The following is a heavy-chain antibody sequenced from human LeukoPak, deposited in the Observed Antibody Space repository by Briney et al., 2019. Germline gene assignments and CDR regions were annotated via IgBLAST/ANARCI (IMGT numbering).Heavy chain of an antibody. D-gene: IGHD3-10*01. CDR1: GGSISRSSYY. Sequence: PSETLSLTCSVSGGSISRSSYYWGWIRQPPGKGLEWIGSIYYSGSTYYNPSLKSRVTISVDTSENQFSLNVNSVTAADTAVYYCARYGSGCQKYLDYWGQGTLATVSS. V-gene: IGHV4-39*07. CDR2: IYYSGST. J-gene: IGHJ4*02. CDR3: ARYGSGCQKYLDY.